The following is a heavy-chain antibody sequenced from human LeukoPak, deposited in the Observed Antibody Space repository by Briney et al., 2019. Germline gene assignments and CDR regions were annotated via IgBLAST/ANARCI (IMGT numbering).Heavy chain of an antibody. V-gene: IGHV3-23*01. J-gene: IGHJ4*02. CDR3: AKVLLGYCSGGSCYSLDY. CDR2: IGAAGVYI. D-gene: IGHD2-15*01. CDR1: GFTFSNYA. Sequence: GGSLRLSCAASGFTFSNYAMSWVRQAPGKGLEWVSAIGAAGVYIYYADSVEGRFTISRDNSKNTLYLQMSSLRAEDTALYYCAKVLLGYCSGGSCYSLDYWGQGTLVTVSS.